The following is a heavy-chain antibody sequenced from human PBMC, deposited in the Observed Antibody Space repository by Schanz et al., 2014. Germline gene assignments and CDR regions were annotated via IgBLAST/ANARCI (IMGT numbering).Heavy chain of an antibody. V-gene: IGHV3-74*01. CDR2: INGDGGRT. CDR1: GFTFSSYW. Sequence: EVQLVESGGELVQPGGSLRLSCAASGFTFSSYWMHWVRQVPGKGPVWVSRINGDGGRTLYADSVKGRFTISRDNAKNTPSQQMNNLMSEHTTRQRGAETAVYYSTPTTSNSLLQWGQGTLVTVSS. CDR3: AETAVYYSTPTTSNSLLQ. J-gene: IGHJ4*02. D-gene: IGHD3-22*01.